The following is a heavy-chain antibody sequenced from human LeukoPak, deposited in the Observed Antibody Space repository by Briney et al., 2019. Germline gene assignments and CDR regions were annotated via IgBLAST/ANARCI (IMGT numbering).Heavy chain of an antibody. CDR1: GFTFSDYY. D-gene: IGHD4-23*01. V-gene: IGHV3-48*02. J-gene: IGHJ4*02. CDR2: INSGSSTI. Sequence: GGSLRLSCAASGFTFSDYYLNWVRQAPGKGLEWVSYINSGSSTIYYVDSVEGRFTISRDNAKNSLYLQMNSLGDEDTAVYHCARTRSKVGTPTFDYWGQGTLVTVSS. CDR3: ARTRSKVGTPTFDY.